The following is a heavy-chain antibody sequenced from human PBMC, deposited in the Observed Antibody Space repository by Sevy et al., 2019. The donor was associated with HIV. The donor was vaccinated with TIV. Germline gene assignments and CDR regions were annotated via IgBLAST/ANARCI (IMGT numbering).Heavy chain of an antibody. CDR3: VEESPGYSYDTWGSWDY. CDR2: ITCSGGTT. CDR1: RFTFSTYA. J-gene: IGHJ4*02. Sequence: GGSLRLSCAASRFTFSTYAMSWVRQAPGKGLEWVSAITCSGGTTYYVDSVRGRFTISRDNSKNTLYLQMNSLRAEDRAVYYGVEESPGYSYDTWGSWDYWGQGTPVTVSS. V-gene: IGHV3-23*01. D-gene: IGHD5-18*01.